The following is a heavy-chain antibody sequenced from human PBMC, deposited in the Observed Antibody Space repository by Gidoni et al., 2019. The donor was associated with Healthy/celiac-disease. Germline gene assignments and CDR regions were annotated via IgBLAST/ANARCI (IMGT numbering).Heavy chain of an antibody. CDR3: AKDMFGGANNYYYYMDV. CDR1: GFTFDDYA. D-gene: IGHD3-10*02. CDR2: ISWNSGSI. J-gene: IGHJ6*03. V-gene: IGHV3-9*01. Sequence: EVQLVESGGGLVQPGRSLSLSCAASGFTFDDYAMHWVRQAPGKGLEWVSGISWNSGSIGDADSVKGRFTISSDNAKNSLYLQMNSLRAEDTALYYCAKDMFGGANNYYYYMDVWGKGTTVTVSS.